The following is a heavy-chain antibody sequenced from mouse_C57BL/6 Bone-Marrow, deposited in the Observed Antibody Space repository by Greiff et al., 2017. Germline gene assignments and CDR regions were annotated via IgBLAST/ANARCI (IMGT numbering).Heavy chain of an antibody. CDR3: AISITTVVAINWYFDV. CDR2: IHPSASDT. V-gene: IGHV1-74*01. CDR1: GYTFTSYW. D-gene: IGHD1-1*01. Sequence: QVQLKQPGAELVKPGASVKVFCKASGYTFTSYWMHWVKQRPGPGLEWIGRIHPSASDTNYNQKFKGKATLTVDKSSSTAYMQLSSLTSEDSSVDYCAISITTVVAINWYFDVWGTGTTVTVSS. J-gene: IGHJ1*03.